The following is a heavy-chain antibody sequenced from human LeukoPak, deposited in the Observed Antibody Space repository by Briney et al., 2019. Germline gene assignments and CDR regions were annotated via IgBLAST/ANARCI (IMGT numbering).Heavy chain of an antibody. CDR3: ARDRIVVVPAADPYYYYYGMDV. V-gene: IGHV1-69*04. CDR1: GGTFSSYA. J-gene: IGHJ6*02. Sequence: SVKVSCKASGGTFSSYAISWVRQAPGQGLEWMGRIIPILGIANYAQKFQGRVTITADKSTSTAYMELSSLRSEDTAVYYCARDRIVVVPAADPYYYYYGMDVWGQGTTVTVSS. D-gene: IGHD2-2*01. CDR2: IIPILGIA.